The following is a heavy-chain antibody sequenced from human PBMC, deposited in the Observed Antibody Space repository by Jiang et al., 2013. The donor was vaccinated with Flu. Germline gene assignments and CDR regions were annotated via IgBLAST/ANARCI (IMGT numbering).Heavy chain of an antibody. J-gene: IGHJ4*02. V-gene: IGHV4-59*11. CDR1: SDSISSHY. CDR3: ARSHCSGAMCYTKLLIN. CDR2: MSFGGSP. D-gene: IGHD2-15*01. Sequence: GSGLVKPSETLSLTCAVSSDSISSHYYNWIRQPPGRGLEWIGYMSFGGSPNYNPSLKSRLTIFADTSKNQFSLRLTSVTAADTAVYYCARSHCSGAMCYTKLLINWGQGTLVTVSS.